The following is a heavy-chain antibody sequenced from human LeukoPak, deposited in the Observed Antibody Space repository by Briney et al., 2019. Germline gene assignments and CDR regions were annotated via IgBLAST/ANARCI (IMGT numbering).Heavy chain of an antibody. CDR2: IYPDDSDT. V-gene: IGHV5-51*01. Sequence: GESLKISCKGSGYSFATYWIGWVRQMPGKGLEWMGIIYPDDSDTRYSPSFRGQVTISADKSISTAYLQWSSLKAADTAVFYCARVYSRGWFLDYWGQGTLVTVSS. CDR1: GYSFATYW. CDR3: ARVYSRGWFLDY. D-gene: IGHD6-19*01. J-gene: IGHJ4*02.